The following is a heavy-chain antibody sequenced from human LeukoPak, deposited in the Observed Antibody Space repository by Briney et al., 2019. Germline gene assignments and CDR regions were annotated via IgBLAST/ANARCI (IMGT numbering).Heavy chain of an antibody. CDR1: GGSISSYY. CDR2: INHSGST. J-gene: IGHJ1*01. D-gene: IGHD6-19*01. V-gene: IGHV4-34*01. Sequence: ETLSLTCTVSGGSISSYYWSWIRQPPGKGLEWIGEINHSGSTNYNPSLKSRVTISVDTSKNQFSLKLSSVTAADTAVYYCASSSGWYVRNFQHWGQGTLVTVSS. CDR3: ASSSGWYVRNFQH.